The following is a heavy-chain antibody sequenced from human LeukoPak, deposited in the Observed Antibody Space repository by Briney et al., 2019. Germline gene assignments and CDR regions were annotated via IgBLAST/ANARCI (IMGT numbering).Heavy chain of an antibody. V-gene: IGHV3-7*01. Sequence: RGSLRLSCAASGFSFSSYWMSWVRQAPGKGLEWVANIKQDGSEKYYVDSVKGRFTISRDNAKNSLYLQMNSLRAEDTAVYYCARKSEEYDSSGYYYVEDYWGQGTLVTVSS. CDR1: GFSFSSYW. CDR3: ARKSEEYDSSGYYYVEDY. D-gene: IGHD3-22*01. CDR2: IKQDGSEK. J-gene: IGHJ4*02.